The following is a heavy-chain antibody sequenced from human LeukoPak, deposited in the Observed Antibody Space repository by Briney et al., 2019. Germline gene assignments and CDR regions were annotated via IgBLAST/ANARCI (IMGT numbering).Heavy chain of an antibody. V-gene: IGHV3-30-3*01. Sequence: GGSLRLSCAASGFTFSSYAMSWVRQAPGKGLEWVAVISHDGSTKYNADSVKGRFTISRDNSKNTVYLQMNSLRVEDTAVYYCARDLSGGWCFDYWGQGTLVTVSS. CDR3: ARDLSGGWCFDY. CDR1: GFTFSSYA. CDR2: ISHDGSTK. D-gene: IGHD6-19*01. J-gene: IGHJ4*02.